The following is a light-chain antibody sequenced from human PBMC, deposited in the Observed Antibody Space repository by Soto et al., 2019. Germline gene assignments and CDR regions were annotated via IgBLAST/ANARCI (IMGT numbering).Light chain of an antibody. CDR2: EVS. J-gene: IGLJ3*02. CDR1: SSDVGGYNY. CDR3: NSYAGSNNWV. V-gene: IGLV2-8*01. Sequence: QYALTQPPSASGSPGQSVTISCTGTSSDVGGYNYLSWYQQHPGKAPKLMIYEVSKRPSGVPDRFSGSKSGNTASLTVSGLQAEDEADYYCNSYAGSNNWVFGGGTKITVL.